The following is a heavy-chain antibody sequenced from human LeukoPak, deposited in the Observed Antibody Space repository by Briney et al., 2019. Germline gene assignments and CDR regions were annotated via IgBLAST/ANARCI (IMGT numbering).Heavy chain of an antibody. J-gene: IGHJ4*02. CDR2: ISGDGSST. D-gene: IGHD3-16*01. CDR1: GFTFADYG. V-gene: IGHV3-43*02. CDR3: ANDRGGFFDY. Sequence: GGSLRLSCAASGFTFADYGIHWLRQAPGQGLEWVSLISGDGSSTYFADSVKGRFTISRDNSKNSLYLQLNSLRPEDAALYYCANDRGGFFDYWGQGTLVTVSS.